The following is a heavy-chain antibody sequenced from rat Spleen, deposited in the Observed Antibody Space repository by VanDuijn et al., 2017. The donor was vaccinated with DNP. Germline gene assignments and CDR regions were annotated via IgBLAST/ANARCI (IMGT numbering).Heavy chain of an antibody. Sequence: EVQLQESGPGLVKPSQSLSLTCSVTGYSVTRNYWGWIRKFPGNKMEWIGHISYSGSTSSNPSLKSRISITRDTSKNQLFLQVNSVTTEDTATYYCARWPGYNPPYAMDAWGQGTSVTVSS. CDR3: ARWPGYNPPYAMDA. J-gene: IGHJ4*01. D-gene: IGHD1-4*01. CDR1: GYSVTRNY. V-gene: IGHV3-1*01. CDR2: ISYSGST.